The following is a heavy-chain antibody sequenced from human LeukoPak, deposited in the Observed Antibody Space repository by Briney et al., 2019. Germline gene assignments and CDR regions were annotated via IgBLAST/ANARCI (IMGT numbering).Heavy chain of an antibody. J-gene: IGHJ4*02. Sequence: PGGSLRLSCAASGFTFSSYGMHWVRQAPGKGLEWVAFIRYDGSNKYYADSVKGRFTISRDNSKNTLYLQMNSLRAEDTAVYYCAKGMSVETLPNYFDYWGQGTLVTVSS. D-gene: IGHD3-16*01. CDR1: GFTFSSYG. V-gene: IGHV3-30*02. CDR2: IRYDGSNK. CDR3: AKGMSVETLPNYFDY.